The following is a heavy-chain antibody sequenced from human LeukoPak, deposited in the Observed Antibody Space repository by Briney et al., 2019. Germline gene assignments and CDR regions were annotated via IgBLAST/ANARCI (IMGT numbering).Heavy chain of an antibody. CDR2: IYPGDSDT. Sequence: GESLKISCKGSGYSFTNYWIVWVRQMPGKGLEWMGIIYPGDSDTRYSPSFQGQVTISADKSISTAYLQWSSLKASDTAMYYCARRKYYDSSGYYHNQGGWYFDLWGRGTLVTVSS. CDR3: ARRKYYDSSGYYHNQGGWYFDL. J-gene: IGHJ2*01. V-gene: IGHV5-51*01. CDR1: GYSFTNYW. D-gene: IGHD3-22*01.